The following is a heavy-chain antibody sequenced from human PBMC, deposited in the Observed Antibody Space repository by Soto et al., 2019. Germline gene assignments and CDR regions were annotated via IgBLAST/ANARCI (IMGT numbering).Heavy chain of an antibody. Sequence: VQLQESGPGLAKPSETLSLTCTVLGGSISSFYWSWIRQPPGKGLEWIGNVFYSGSTIYNPSLKSRVTISVDTSKNQFSLNLSSVTAADTAVYYCAKEICDPNGCYGRWLDPWGQGTLVTVSS. CDR2: VFYSGST. CDR1: GGSISSFY. V-gene: IGHV4-59*01. CDR3: AKEICDPNGCYGRWLDP. J-gene: IGHJ5*02. D-gene: IGHD2-15*01.